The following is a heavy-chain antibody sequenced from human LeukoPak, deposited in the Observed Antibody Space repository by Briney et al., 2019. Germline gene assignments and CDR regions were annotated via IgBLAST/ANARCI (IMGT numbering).Heavy chain of an antibody. V-gene: IGHV3-30-3*01. CDR1: GFTFSSYD. J-gene: IGHJ5*02. Sequence: GRSLRLSCAASGFTFSSYDMHWVRQAPGKGLEWVALISYDGGNKYYPDSVKGRFTISRDNSKNTLYLQMNSLRAEDTAVYYCARETSQGFDPWGQGTLVTVSS. CDR2: ISYDGGNK. CDR3: ARETSQGFDP.